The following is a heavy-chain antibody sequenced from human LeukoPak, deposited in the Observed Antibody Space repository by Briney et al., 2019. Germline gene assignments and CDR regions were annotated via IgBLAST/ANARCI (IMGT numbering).Heavy chain of an antibody. CDR1: GFTFSSYA. J-gene: IGHJ6*02. CDR2: ISGSGGST. CDR3: AKASGSSGWYVRYYYYGMDV. D-gene: IGHD6-19*01. Sequence: GGSLRLSCAASGFTFSSYAMSWVRQAPGKGLEWVSAISGSGGSTYYADSVKGRFTISRDNSKNTLYLQMNSLRAEDTAVYYCAKASGSSGWYVRYYYYGMDVWGQGTTVTVSS. V-gene: IGHV3-23*01.